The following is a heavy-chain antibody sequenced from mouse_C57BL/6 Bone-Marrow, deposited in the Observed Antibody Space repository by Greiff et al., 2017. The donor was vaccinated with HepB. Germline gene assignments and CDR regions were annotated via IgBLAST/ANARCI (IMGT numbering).Heavy chain of an antibody. CDR1: EYEFPSHD. Sequence: EVKLMESGGGLVQPGESLKLSCESNEYEFPSHDMSWVRKTPEKRLELVAAINSDGGSTYYPDTMERRFIISRDNTKKPLYLQMSSLRSADTALYYCARHSYYGSDWYVEGWGTGTTVTVAS. V-gene: IGHV5-2*01. D-gene: IGHD1-1*01. J-gene: IGHJ1*03. CDR3: ARHSYYGSDWYVEG. CDR2: INSDGGST.